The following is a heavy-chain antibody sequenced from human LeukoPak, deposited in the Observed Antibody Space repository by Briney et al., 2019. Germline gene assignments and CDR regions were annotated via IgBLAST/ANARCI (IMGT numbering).Heavy chain of an antibody. CDR3: ARGGSASGAPSSFDY. CDR1: GFTFSSYS. J-gene: IGHJ4*02. Sequence: GGSLRLSCAAFGFTFSSYSMNWVRQAPGKGLEWVSSISSSSSYIYYADSVKGRFTISRDNAKNSLYLQMNSLRAEDTAVYYCARGGSASGAPSSFDYWGQGTLVTVSS. D-gene: IGHD1-26*01. V-gene: IGHV3-21*01. CDR2: ISSSSSYI.